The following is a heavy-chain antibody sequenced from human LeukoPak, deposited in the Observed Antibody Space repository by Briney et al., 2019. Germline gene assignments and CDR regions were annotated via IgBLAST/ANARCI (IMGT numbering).Heavy chain of an antibody. Sequence: GGSLRLSCTVSGFTFSSYWINWVRQAPGKGPEWVASINQDGSDHYYVDSVKGRFTISRDNAKDSLYLQMSSLRVEDTAVYYCVRGRPYWGQGTLVSVSS. CDR2: INQDGSDH. V-gene: IGHV3-7*05. CDR1: GFTFSSYW. CDR3: VRGRPY. J-gene: IGHJ4*02.